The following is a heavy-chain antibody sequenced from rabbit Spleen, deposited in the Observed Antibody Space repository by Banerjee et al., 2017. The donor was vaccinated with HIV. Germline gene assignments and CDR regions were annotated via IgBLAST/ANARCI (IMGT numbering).Heavy chain of an antibody. J-gene: IGHJ3*01. CDR1: GFSFSSSYY. Sequence: QLEESGGDLVQPEGSLTLTCTASGFSFSSSYYVCWVRQAPGKGLEWIACIVGYSTATTYYASWATGRFTISKTSSTTVTLQMTSLTAADTATYFCARAGYAGYGYDLWGQGTLVTVS. D-gene: IGHD6-1*01. CDR2: IVGYSTATT. CDR3: ARAGYAGYGYDL. V-gene: IGHV1S45*01.